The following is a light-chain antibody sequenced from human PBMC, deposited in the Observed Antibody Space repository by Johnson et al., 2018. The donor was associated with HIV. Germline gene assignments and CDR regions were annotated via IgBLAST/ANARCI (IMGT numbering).Light chain of an antibody. Sequence: QSVLTQPPSVSAAPGQTVTISCSGSSSNVGSSFVSWYRQVPGTAPKLLIYDNNKRPSGIPDRFSGYKSGATADLGITGLQTGDEADYYCGIWDSSLIPLYFFGSGTTITVL. CDR3: GIWDSSLIPLYF. V-gene: IGLV1-51*01. J-gene: IGLJ1*01. CDR1: SSNVGSSF. CDR2: DNN.